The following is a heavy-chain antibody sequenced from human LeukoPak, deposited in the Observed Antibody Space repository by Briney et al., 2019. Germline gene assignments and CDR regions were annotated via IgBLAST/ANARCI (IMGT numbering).Heavy chain of an antibody. CDR2: FIRSSSYT. V-gene: IGHV3-11*05. J-gene: IGHJ6*02. Sequence: GGSLRLSCAAPGFTFRDYYMSWSRQAPGKGLDWFSYFIRSSSYTNYADSVKGRFTISRDNAKNSLYLQMNSLRAEDTAVYYCARDPPHCSGGSCYPSYYGMDVWGQGTTVTVSS. CDR3: ARDPPHCSGGSCYPSYYGMDV. D-gene: IGHD2-15*01. CDR1: GFTFRDYY.